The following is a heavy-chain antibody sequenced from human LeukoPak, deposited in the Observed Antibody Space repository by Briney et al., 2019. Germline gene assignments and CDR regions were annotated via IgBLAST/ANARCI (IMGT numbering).Heavy chain of an antibody. Sequence: GSLKVSCKASGYTFTSYSISGVRQAPGQGLEWMGWISAYNGNTNYAQKLQGRGTMTTDTSTSTAYMELRSLRSDDTAVYYCARDDSSRWGQGTLVTVSS. D-gene: IGHD6-13*01. CDR2: ISAYNGNT. V-gene: IGHV1-18*01. CDR1: GYTFTSYS. CDR3: ARDDSSR. J-gene: IGHJ4*02.